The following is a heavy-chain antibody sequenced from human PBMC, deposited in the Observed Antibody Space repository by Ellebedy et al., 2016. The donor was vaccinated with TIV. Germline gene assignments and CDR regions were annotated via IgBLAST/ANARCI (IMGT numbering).Heavy chain of an antibody. J-gene: IGHJ2*01. D-gene: IGHD6-19*01. V-gene: IGHV3-74*01. CDR3: ARAGSSGWEAYFDL. CDR2: INSDGSST. Sequence: GESLKISCAASGFTFTQYWLHWVRQAPGKGPVWVSRINSDGSSTTYADSVKGRFTISRDNAKNTLYLQMNSLRAEDTAVYYCARAGSSGWEAYFDLWGRGTPVTVSS. CDR1: GFTFTQYW.